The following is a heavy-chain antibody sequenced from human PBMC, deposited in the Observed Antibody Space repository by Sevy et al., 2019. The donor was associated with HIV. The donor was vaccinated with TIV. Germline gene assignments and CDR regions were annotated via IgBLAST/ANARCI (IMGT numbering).Heavy chain of an antibody. Sequence: SETLSLTCAVSGGSISSGGYSWSWIRQPPGKGLEWIGYIYHSGSTYYNPSLKSRVTISVDRSKNQFSLKLSSVTAADTAVYYCARGYSSGSNWFDPWGQGTLVTVSS. J-gene: IGHJ5*02. CDR3: ARGYSSGSNWFDP. CDR2: IYHSGST. D-gene: IGHD6-19*01. CDR1: GGSISSGGYS. V-gene: IGHV4-30-2*01.